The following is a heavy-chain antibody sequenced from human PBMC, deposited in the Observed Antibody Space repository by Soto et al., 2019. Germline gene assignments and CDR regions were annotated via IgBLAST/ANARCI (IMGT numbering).Heavy chain of an antibody. CDR3: ARVKNWFDP. CDR2: IYHSGST. D-gene: IGHD2-21*01. V-gene: IGHV4-30-2*01. J-gene: IGHJ5*02. Sequence: LEAPLETLSLTCAVSGGSVSRGGYSWSWSRQPPGKGLEWIGYIYHSGSTYYNPSLKSRVTISVDRSKNQFSLKLSSVTAADTAVYYCARVKNWFDPWGQGTLVTVSS. CDR1: GGSVSRGGYS.